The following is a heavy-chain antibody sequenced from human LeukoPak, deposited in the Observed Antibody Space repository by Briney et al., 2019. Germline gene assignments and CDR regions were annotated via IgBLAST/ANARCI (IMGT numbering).Heavy chain of an antibody. CDR3: ARDCLETGYYYYGMDV. J-gene: IGHJ6*02. V-gene: IGHV4-30-4*01. CDR2: IYYSGST. Sequence: PSETLSLTCTVSGGSISSGGYYWSWIRQPPGKGLEWIGYIYYSGSTYYNPSLKSRVTISVDTSKNQFSLKLSSVTAADTAVYYCARDCLETGYYYYGMDVWGQGTTVTVSS. CDR1: GGSISSGGYY. D-gene: IGHD3-3*01.